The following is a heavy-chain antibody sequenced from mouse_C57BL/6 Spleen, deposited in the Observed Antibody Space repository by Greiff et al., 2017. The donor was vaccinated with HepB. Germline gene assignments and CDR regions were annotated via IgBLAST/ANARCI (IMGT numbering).Heavy chain of an antibody. CDR2: IDPNSGGT. CDR3: ARSPRGGYYGSSLYFDY. J-gene: IGHJ2*01. Sequence: VQLQQPGAELVKPGASVKLSCKASGYTFTSYWMHWVKQRPGRGLEWIGRIDPNSGGTKYNEKFKSKATLTVDKPSSTAYMQLSSLTSEDSAVYYCARSPRGGYYGSSLYFDYWGQGTTLTVSS. D-gene: IGHD1-1*01. V-gene: IGHV1-72*01. CDR1: GYTFTSYW.